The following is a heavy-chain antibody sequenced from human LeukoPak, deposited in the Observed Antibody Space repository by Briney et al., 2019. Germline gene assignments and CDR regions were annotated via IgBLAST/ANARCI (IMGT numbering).Heavy chain of an antibody. Sequence: GGSLRLSCAASGFTVSSNYMSWVRQAPGKGLEWVANIKQDGSEKYYVDSVKGRFTISRDNAKNSLYLQMNSLRAEDTAVYYCAREEGFIDYWGQGTLVTVSS. V-gene: IGHV3-7*03. J-gene: IGHJ4*02. CDR2: IKQDGSEK. CDR3: AREEGFIDY. CDR1: GFTVSSNY. D-gene: IGHD2-15*01.